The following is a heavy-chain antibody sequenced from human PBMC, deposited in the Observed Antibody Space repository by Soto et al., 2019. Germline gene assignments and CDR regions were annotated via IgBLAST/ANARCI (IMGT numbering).Heavy chain of an antibody. CDR1: GGTFSSYA. V-gene: IGHV1-69*13. Sequence: SVKVSCKASGGTFSSYAISWVRQAPGQGLEWMGGIIPIFGTANYAQMFQGRVTITADESTSTAYMELSSLRSEDTAVYYCASYLDYGGTDDAFDIWGQGTMVTVSS. J-gene: IGHJ3*02. CDR2: IIPIFGTA. CDR3: ASYLDYGGTDDAFDI. D-gene: IGHD4-17*01.